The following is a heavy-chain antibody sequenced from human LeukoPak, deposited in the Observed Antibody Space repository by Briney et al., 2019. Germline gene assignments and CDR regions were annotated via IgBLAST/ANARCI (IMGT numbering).Heavy chain of an antibody. CDR1: GYTFTSYD. D-gene: IGHD3-3*01. CDR3: ARLYYDFWSGYGLYYYYMDV. CDR2: MNPNSGNT. Sequence: GPVKVSCKASGYTFTSYDINWVRQATGQGLEWMGWMNPNSGNTGYAQKFQGRVTITRNTSISTAYMELSSLRSEDTAVYYCARLYYDFWSGYGLYYYYMDVWGKGTTVTVSS. V-gene: IGHV1-8*03. J-gene: IGHJ6*03.